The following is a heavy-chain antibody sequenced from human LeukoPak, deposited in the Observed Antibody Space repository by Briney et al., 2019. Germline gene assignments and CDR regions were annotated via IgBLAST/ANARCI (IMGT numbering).Heavy chain of an antibody. J-gene: IGHJ5*02. CDR1: GGSISSYY. D-gene: IGHD6-13*01. CDR2: IYYSGST. CDR3: ARESPGYSSSYNWFDA. V-gene: IGHV4-59*01. Sequence: SETLSLTCTVSGGSISSYYWSWIRQPPGKGLEWIGYIYYSGSTNYNPSLKSRVTISVDTSKNQFSLKLSSVTAADTAVYYCARESPGYSSSYNWFDAWGQGTLVTVSS.